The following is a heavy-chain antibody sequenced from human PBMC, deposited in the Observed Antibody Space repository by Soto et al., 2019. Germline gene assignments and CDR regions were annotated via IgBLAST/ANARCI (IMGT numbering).Heavy chain of an antibody. CDR1: GGSISSYY. CDR3: ARGIAAATTTTALTDY. Sequence: QVQLQESGPGLVKPSETLSLTCTVSGGSISSYYWSWIRQPPGKGLVWIGYIFHSGSTNYNPSLKSRVTISVDTSKNQFSLRLRSVTAADTAVYYCARGIAAATTTTALTDYWGQGTLVTVSS. CDR2: IFHSGST. J-gene: IGHJ4*02. D-gene: IGHD6-13*01. V-gene: IGHV4-59*01.